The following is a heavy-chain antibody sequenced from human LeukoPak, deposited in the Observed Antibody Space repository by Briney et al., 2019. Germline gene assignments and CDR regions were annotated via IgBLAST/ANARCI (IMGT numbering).Heavy chain of an antibody. J-gene: IGHJ4*02. CDR1: GFSLSTSGMC. V-gene: IGHV2-70*11. D-gene: IGHD3-22*01. CDR2: IDWDDDK. CDR3: ARILYDSSGYGKYYFDY. Sequence: RWSGPTLVNPTQTLTLTCTFSGFSLSTSGMCVSWIRQPPGKALEWLARIDWDDDKYYSTSLKTRLTISKDTSKNQVVLTMTNMDPVDTATYYCARILYDSSGYGKYYFDYWGQGTLVTVSS.